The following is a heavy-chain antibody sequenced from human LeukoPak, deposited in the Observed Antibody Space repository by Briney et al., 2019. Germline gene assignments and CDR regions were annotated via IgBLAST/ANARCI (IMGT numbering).Heavy chain of an antibody. CDR3: ARGYSTIDY. CDR2: IYYSGST. V-gene: IGHV4-59*11. CDR1: GGSISSHY. Sequence: SETLSLTCTVSGGSISSHYWSWIRQPPGKGLEWIGYIYYSGSTNYNPSLKSRVTISVDTSKNQFSLKLSSVTAADTAVYYCARGYSTIDYWGQGTLVTVPS. D-gene: IGHD6-13*01. J-gene: IGHJ4*02.